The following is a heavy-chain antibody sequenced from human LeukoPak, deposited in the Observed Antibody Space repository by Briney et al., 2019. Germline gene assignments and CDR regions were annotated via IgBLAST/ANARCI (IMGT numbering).Heavy chain of an antibody. V-gene: IGHV1-69*05. D-gene: IGHD3-22*01. CDR1: GGTFSSYA. CDR2: IIPIFGTA. CDR3: AREAIRHYYDSSGYYPFDY. J-gene: IGHJ4*02. Sequence: GSSVKVSCKASGGTFSSYAISWVRQAPGQGLEWMGGIIPIFGTANYAQKFQGRVTITTDESTSTAYMELSSLRSDDTAVYYCAREAIRHYYDSSGYYPFDYWGQGTLVTVSS.